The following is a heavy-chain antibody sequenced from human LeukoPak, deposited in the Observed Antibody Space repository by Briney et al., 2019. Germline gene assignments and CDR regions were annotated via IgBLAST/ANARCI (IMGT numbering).Heavy chain of an antibody. CDR2: ISGSGGST. Sequence: PGGSLRLSCAAPGFTFSSYAMSWVRQAPGKGLEWVSAISGSGGSTYYADSVKGRFTISRDNSKNTLYLQMNSLRAEDTAVYYCAKGAYCSSTSCRTGVGWFDPWGQGTLVTVSS. D-gene: IGHD2-2*01. J-gene: IGHJ5*02. CDR3: AKGAYCSSTSCRTGVGWFDP. V-gene: IGHV3-23*01. CDR1: GFTFSSYA.